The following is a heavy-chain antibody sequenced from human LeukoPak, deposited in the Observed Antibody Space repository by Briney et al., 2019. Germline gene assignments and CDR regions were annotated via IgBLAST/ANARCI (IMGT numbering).Heavy chain of an antibody. D-gene: IGHD4-23*01. V-gene: IGHV3-74*01. J-gene: IGHJ4*02. Sequence: GGSLRLSCAASGFTFSSYWMNWVRQAPGKGLVWVSRIASDGSSTTYADSVKGRFSISRDNANNTLYLQMNSLRVEDTAVYYCARGRPHGNDYWGQGTLVTVSS. CDR3: ARGRPHGNDY. CDR1: GFTFSSYW. CDR2: IASDGSST.